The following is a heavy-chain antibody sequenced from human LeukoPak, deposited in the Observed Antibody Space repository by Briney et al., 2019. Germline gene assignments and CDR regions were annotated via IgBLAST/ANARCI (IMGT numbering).Heavy chain of an antibody. J-gene: IGHJ4*02. Sequence: PSETLSLTCSVFGGSVSRYYWSWIRQPPGKGLEWLGNIYNSGTTNYNPSLKSRVTISVDTSKNQLSLILNSVTAAGTAVYYCANGHQWLAFDSWGQGALVTVSS. CDR2: IYNSGTT. CDR3: ANGHQWLAFDS. CDR1: GGSVSRYY. V-gene: IGHV4-59*08. D-gene: IGHD6-19*01.